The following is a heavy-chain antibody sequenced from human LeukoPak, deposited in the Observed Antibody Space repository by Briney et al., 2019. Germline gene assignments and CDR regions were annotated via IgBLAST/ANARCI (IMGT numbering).Heavy chain of an antibody. J-gene: IGHJ4*02. CDR1: GGSISSYY. Sequence: SEALSLTCTVSGGSISSYYWSWIRQPPGKGLEWIGYIYYTGSTDYNPSLKSRVAISVDTSKNQFSLKLSSVTAADTAVYYCARGSKAAPGTFDYWGQGTLVTVSS. CDR3: ARGSKAAPGTFDY. CDR2: IYYTGST. D-gene: IGHD6-13*01. V-gene: IGHV4-59*01.